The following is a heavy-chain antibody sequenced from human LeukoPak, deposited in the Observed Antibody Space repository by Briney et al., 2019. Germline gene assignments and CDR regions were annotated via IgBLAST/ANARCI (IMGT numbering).Heavy chain of an antibody. J-gene: IGHJ4*02. D-gene: IGHD6-13*01. CDR3: ASHRRSADGDPNLDVH. CDR2: ISYNGGT. Sequence: GGSLRLSCAASGFTFSAHSMNWVRQAPGKGLEWLSYISYNGGTYYADSVQGRFTISRDNGKNSLFLQMNSLRAEDTAMYYCASHRRSADGDPNLDVHWGQGTLVTVSS. V-gene: IGHV3-48*01. CDR1: GFTFSAHS.